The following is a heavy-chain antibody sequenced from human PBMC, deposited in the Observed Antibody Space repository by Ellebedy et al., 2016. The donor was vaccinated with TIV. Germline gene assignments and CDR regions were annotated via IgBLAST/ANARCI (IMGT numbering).Heavy chain of an antibody. CDR3: AGGAGGVDY. J-gene: IGHJ4*02. V-gene: IGHV3-7*03. CDR2: INQDGSER. D-gene: IGHD3-16*01. Sequence: PGGSLRLSCAASGFTLTTHWMSWVRQAPGKGLEWVATINQDGSERHYVDSVKGRFTSSRDNAKNSLFLQMDSLTAEDTAVYYCAGGAGGVDYWGQGTLVTVSS. CDR1: GFTLTTHW.